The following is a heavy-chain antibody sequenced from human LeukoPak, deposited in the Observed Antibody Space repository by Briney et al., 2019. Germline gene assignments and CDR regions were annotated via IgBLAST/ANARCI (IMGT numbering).Heavy chain of an antibody. CDR3: AIYCSGGTCSLVDY. D-gene: IGHD2-15*01. CDR2: ISGSGGST. V-gene: IGHV3-23*01. J-gene: IGHJ4*02. CDR1: GFSFSSYD. Sequence: AGSLRFSCAASGFSFSSYDMGWVRQAPGKGLEWVSGISGSGGSTYYADSVKGRITISRDNSKNTLYLQMNSLRVEDTAMYYCAIYCSGGTCSLVDYWGQGTLVTVSS.